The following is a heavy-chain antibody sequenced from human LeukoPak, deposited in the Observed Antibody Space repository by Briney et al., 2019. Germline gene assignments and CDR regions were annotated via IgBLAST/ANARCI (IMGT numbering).Heavy chain of an antibody. Sequence: GESLKISCKGSGYSFTSYWIGWVRQMPGKGLEWMGIIYPGDSDTRYSPSFQGQVTISADKSISTAYLQWSSLKASDTAMYYCARHGPYSSGWYDGDWFDPWGQGTLVTVSS. CDR3: ARHGPYSSGWYDGDWFDP. J-gene: IGHJ5*02. D-gene: IGHD6-19*01. V-gene: IGHV5-51*01. CDR2: IYPGDSDT. CDR1: GYSFTSYW.